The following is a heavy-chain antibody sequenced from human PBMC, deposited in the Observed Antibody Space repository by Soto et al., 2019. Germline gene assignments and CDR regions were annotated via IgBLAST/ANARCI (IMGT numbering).Heavy chain of an antibody. CDR1: GFTFSSYA. D-gene: IGHD3-3*01. J-gene: IGHJ6*02. CDR2: ISGSGGST. Sequence: PGGSLRLSCAASGFTFSSYAMSWVRQAPGKGLEWVSAISGSGGSTYYADSVKGRFTISRDNSKNTLYLQMNSLRAEDTAVYYCAKTWSGYSGLLVGMDVWGQGTTVTVSS. CDR3: AKTWSGYSGLLVGMDV. V-gene: IGHV3-23*01.